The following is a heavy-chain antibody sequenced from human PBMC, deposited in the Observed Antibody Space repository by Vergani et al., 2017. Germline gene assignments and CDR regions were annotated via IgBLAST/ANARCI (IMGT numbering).Heavy chain of an antibody. CDR3: ARGLRLLYNRFDP. V-gene: IGHV3-33*01. CDR1: GLTFNQYG. Sequence: QVQLVESGGGVVQPGRSLRLSCAASGLTFNQYGMHWVRQAPGKGLEWVAVTWYDGNNKQYAASVKGRFTISRDNSKSTMYLQINSLRDDDTGVYYCARGLRLLYNRFDPWGQGTLVTVSS. J-gene: IGHJ5*02. CDR2: TWYDGNNK. D-gene: IGHD1-14*01.